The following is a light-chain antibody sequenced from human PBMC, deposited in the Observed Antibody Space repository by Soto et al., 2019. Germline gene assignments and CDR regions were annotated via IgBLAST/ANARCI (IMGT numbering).Light chain of an antibody. J-gene: IGKJ4*01. Sequence: EIVMTQSPATLSVSPGERATLSCRASQSVSSNLAWYQQKRGQAPRLLIYGASNRATGIPARFSGSGSGTEFTLTISSLQSEDFAIYSCHQYNYWPLPFGGGTNVEI. V-gene: IGKV3-15*01. CDR1: QSVSSN. CDR3: HQYNYWPLP. CDR2: GAS.